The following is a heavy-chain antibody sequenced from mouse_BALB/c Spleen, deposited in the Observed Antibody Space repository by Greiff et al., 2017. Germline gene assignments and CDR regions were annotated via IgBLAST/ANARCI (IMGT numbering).Heavy chain of an antibody. CDR3: VRESPYDDAMDY. D-gene: IGHD2-3*01. V-gene: IGHV10-1*02. J-gene: IGHJ4*01. Sequence: EVMLVESGGGLVQPKGSLKLSCAASGFTFNTYAMNWVRQAPGKGLEWVARIRSKSNNYATYYADSVKDRFTISRDDSQSMLYLQMNNLKTEDTAMYYCVRESPYDDAMDYWGQGTSVTVSS. CDR1: GFTFNTYA. CDR2: IRSKSNNYAT.